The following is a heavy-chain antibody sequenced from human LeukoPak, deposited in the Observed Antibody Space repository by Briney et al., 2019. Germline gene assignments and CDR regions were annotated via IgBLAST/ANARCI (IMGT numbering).Heavy chain of an antibody. V-gene: IGHV4-4*02. J-gene: IGHJ4*02. CDR1: GGSISDTNW. CDR2: VYHSGTT. D-gene: IGHD5-18*01. Sequence: SETLSLTCAVSGGSISDTNWWSWVRQPPGRGLEWIGEVYHSGTTNYNPSFKSRIAISVGKSQNQFSLKLTSVTAADTAVYYCASGYSYPSPFDNWGQGTLVTVSS. CDR3: ASGYSYPSPFDN.